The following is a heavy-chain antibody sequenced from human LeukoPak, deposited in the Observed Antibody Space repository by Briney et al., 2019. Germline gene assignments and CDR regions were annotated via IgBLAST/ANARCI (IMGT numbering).Heavy chain of an antibody. Sequence: ASVTVSYKASGYTFTSYAMNWVRQAPGQGLEWMGRINPNSGNTNFAQKFQGRVTMTRDTAISTSYMELSRLKSDDTAVYYCARDLWYGSGSLGYWGQGTLVTVSS. CDR3: ARDLWYGSGSLGY. J-gene: IGHJ4*02. CDR2: INPNSGNT. CDR1: GYTFTSYA. D-gene: IGHD3-10*01. V-gene: IGHV1-2*02.